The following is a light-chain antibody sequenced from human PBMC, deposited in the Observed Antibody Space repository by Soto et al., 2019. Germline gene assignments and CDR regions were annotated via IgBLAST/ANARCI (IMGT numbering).Light chain of an antibody. CDR3: SSYANSNNLPYV. V-gene: IGLV2-8*01. CDR2: EIT. Sequence: QSALTQPPSASGSPGQSLTISCTGTISDVGGYNYVSWYQQHPGKAPKLMIYEITKRPSGVPDRFSGSKSGNTASLTVSGLQAEDEADYYCSSYANSNNLPYVFGTGTKVTVL. CDR1: ISDVGGYNY. J-gene: IGLJ1*01.